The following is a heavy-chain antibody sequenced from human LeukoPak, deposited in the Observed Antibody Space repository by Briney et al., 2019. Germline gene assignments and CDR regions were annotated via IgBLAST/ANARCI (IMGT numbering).Heavy chain of an antibody. CDR2: MYHSGST. CDR3: ARMVRGHVGCDY. CDR1: GGSISSTSYY. J-gene: IGHJ4*02. V-gene: IGHV4-39*07. D-gene: IGHD3-10*01. Sequence: SETLSLTCIVSGGSISSTSYYWGWIRQPAGKGLEWIGSMYHSGSTYYNPSLKSRVTISVDTSKNQFSLKLSSVTDADTAVYYCARMVRGHVGCDYWGQGTLVTVPS.